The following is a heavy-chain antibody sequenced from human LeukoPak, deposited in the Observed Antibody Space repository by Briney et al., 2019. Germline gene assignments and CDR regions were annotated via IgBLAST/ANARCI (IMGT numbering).Heavy chain of an antibody. J-gene: IGHJ4*02. D-gene: IGHD6-6*01. V-gene: IGHV3-23*01. CDR3: ARVRAARSYFDY. CDR1: GFTFSSYA. Sequence: GGSLRLSCAASGFTFSSYAMSWVRQAPGKGLEWVSAISGSGGSTYYADSVKGRFTISRDNSKNTLYLQMNSLRAKDTAVYYCARVRAARSYFDYWGQGTLVTVSS. CDR2: ISGSGGST.